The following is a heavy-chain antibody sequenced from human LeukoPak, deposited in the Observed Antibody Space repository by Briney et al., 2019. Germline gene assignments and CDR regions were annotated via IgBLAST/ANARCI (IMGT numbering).Heavy chain of an antibody. CDR3: ARRSGIAVAGAFDY. CDR1: DFTFSIYG. D-gene: IGHD6-19*01. CDR2: ISGSGDST. J-gene: IGHJ4*02. V-gene: IGHV3-23*01. Sequence: GGSLRLSCAASDFTFSIYGMHWVRQAPGKGLEWVSGISGSGDSTYYADSVKGRFTISRDNSKNTLYLQMNSLRAEDTAVYYCARRSGIAVAGAFDYWGQGTLVTVSS.